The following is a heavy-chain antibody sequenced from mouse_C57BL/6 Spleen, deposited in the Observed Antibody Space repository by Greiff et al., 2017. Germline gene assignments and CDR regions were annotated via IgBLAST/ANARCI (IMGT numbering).Heavy chain of an antibody. Sequence: VQLQESGPELVKPGASVKISCKASGYAFSSSWMNWVKQRPGKGLEWIGRIYPGDGDTNYNGKFKGKATLTADTSSSTAYMQLSSLTSEDSAVFSGARSGCVNFAYWGHGTLVTVSA. J-gene: IGHJ3*01. V-gene: IGHV1-82*01. CDR2: IYPGDGDT. D-gene: IGHD3-1*01. CDR3: ARSGCVNFAY. CDR1: GYAFSSSW.